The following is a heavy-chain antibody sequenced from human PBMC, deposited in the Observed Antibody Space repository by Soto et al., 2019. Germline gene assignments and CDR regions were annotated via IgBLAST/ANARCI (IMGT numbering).Heavy chain of an antibody. CDR1: GGSISSYY. CDR3: ARRSLSRWLRPLDAFDI. CDR2: IYYSGST. D-gene: IGHD5-12*01. V-gene: IGHV4-59*08. J-gene: IGHJ3*02. Sequence: SETLSLTCTVSGGSISSYYWSWIRQPPGKGLEWIGYIYYSGSTNYNPSLKSRVTISVDTSKNQFSLKLSSVTAADTAVYYCARRSLSRWLRPLDAFDIWGQGTMVTVSS.